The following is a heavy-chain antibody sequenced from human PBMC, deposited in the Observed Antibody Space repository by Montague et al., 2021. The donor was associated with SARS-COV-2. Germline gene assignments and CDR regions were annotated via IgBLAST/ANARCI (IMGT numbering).Heavy chain of an antibody. CDR2: ISYEGSIK. CDR3: ARARGFFWLTERRHDFVY. V-gene: IGHV3-30*04. Sequence: SLRLSCAASGFKFNNFPMHWVRQAPGKGLEWVAVISYEGSIKYYTDSVKGRFSISRDNSKNTLVLQMNSLRVEDTAVYYCARARGFFWLTERRHDFVYWGQGTLVTVSS. J-gene: IGHJ4*02. CDR1: GFKFNNFP. D-gene: IGHD5-24*01.